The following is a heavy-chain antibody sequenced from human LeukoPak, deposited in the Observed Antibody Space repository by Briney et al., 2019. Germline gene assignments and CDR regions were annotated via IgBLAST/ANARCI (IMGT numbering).Heavy chain of an antibody. CDR3: ARAELRYFDWPPGDY. D-gene: IGHD3-9*01. CDR2: MNPNSGNI. V-gene: IGHV1-8*01. J-gene: IGHJ4*02. Sequence: ASVKVSCKASGYTFTDYDINWVRQATGQGLEWMGWMNPNSGNIGYTQKFQGRVTMTRNTSISTAYMELSSLRSEDTAVYYCARAELRYFDWPPGDYWGQGTLVTVSS. CDR1: GYTFTDYD.